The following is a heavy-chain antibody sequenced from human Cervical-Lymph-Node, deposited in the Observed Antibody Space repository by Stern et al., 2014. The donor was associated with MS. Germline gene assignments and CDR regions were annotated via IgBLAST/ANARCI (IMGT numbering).Heavy chain of an antibody. CDR2: IDWDDEK. Sequence: VTLKESGPALVKPTQTLTLTCTFSGFSLSSHGMCVSWIRQSPGKALEWLARIDWDDEKYYSTSLKTRLTISKDTSRNHVVLTVGNMDPVDSATYYCAHGSTSCYWADSWGQGTLVTVSS. J-gene: IGHJ4*02. D-gene: IGHD2-2*01. CDR1: GFSLSSHGMC. V-gene: IGHV2-70*11. CDR3: AHGSTSCYWADS.